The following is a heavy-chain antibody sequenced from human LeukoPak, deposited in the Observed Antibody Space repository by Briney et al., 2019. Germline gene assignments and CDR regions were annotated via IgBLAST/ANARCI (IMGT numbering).Heavy chain of an antibody. V-gene: IGHV1-69*13. D-gene: IGHD3-22*01. Sequence: SVKVSCKASGGTFSSYAISWVRQAPGHGLEWMGGIIPIFGTANYAQKFQGRVTITADDSTSTAYMELSSLRSEDTAMYYCASRRYYYDSSGYRYYFDYWGQGTLVTVSS. CDR1: GGTFSSYA. J-gene: IGHJ4*02. CDR3: ASRRYYYDSSGYRYYFDY. CDR2: IIPIFGTA.